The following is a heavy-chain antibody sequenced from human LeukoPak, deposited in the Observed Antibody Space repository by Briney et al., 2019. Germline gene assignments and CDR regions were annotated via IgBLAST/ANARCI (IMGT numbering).Heavy chain of an antibody. CDR2: MSAYNGNT. Sequence: ASVKVSCKASGYTFTNYGISWVRQAPGPGLEWMGWMSAYNGNTNYAQKLQGRVTMTTDTSTSTAYMELRSLRSDDTAVYYCARLMVRGVILTYYYYGMDVWGQGTTVTVSS. V-gene: IGHV1-18*01. CDR3: ARLMVRGVILTYYYYGMDV. D-gene: IGHD3-10*01. J-gene: IGHJ6*02. CDR1: GYTFTNYG.